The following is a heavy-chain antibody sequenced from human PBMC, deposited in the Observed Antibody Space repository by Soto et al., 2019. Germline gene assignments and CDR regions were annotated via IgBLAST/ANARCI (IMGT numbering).Heavy chain of an antibody. D-gene: IGHD3-16*01. V-gene: IGHV3-74*01. Sequence: GGSLRLSCAASGFTFSSYWMHWVRQAPGKGLVWVSRINSDGSSTSYADSVKGRFTISRDNAKNTLYLQMNSLRAEDTAVYYCARASVLGASNYYGMDVWGQGTTVTVSS. CDR3: ARASVLGASNYYGMDV. CDR2: INSDGSST. CDR1: GFTFSSYW. J-gene: IGHJ6*02.